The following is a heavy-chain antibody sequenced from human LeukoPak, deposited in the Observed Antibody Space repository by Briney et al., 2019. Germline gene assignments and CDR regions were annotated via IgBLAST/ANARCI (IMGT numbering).Heavy chain of an antibody. D-gene: IGHD2-2*01. Sequence: GGSLRLSCAASGFTFNHAWMNWVRQAPGKGLEWGGHIKSKTDGGTTDYAAPVKGRFTISRDDSKNTLYLQMNSLKTEDTAMYYCTTVGYCDGTSCSGFDYWGQGTLVTVSS. V-gene: IGHV3-15*01. CDR2: IKSKTDGGTT. CDR1: GFTFNHAW. CDR3: TTVGYCDGTSCSGFDY. J-gene: IGHJ4*02.